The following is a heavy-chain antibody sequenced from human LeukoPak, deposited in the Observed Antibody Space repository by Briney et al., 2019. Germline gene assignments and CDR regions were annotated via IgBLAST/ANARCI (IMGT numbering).Heavy chain of an antibody. J-gene: IGHJ4*02. Sequence: GGSLRLSCAASGFTFSNVWMNWVRQAPGKGLEWVGRIRSKTHGETIDYAAPVRGRFTISRDGSKNTLYLQLNSLKTEDTAVYYCATEVIIAVTGNDYWGQGSLVTVSS. CDR2: IRSKTHGETI. CDR1: GFTFSNVW. V-gene: IGHV3-15*07. CDR3: ATEVIIAVTGNDY. D-gene: IGHD6-19*01.